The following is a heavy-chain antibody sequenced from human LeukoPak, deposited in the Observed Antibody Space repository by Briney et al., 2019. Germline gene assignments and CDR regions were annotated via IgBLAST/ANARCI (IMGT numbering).Heavy chain of an antibody. J-gene: IGHJ4*02. CDR1: GFTFSSYA. CDR2: ISGSGGST. D-gene: IGHD3-22*01. CDR3: AKAIPDYYDSSALPLRPDY. V-gene: IGHV3-23*01. Sequence: GGSLRLSCAASGFTFSSYAMSWVRQAPGKGLEWVSAISGSGGSTYYADSVKGRSTISRDNSKNTLYLQMNSLRAEDTAVYYCAKAIPDYYDSSALPLRPDYWGQGTLVTVSS.